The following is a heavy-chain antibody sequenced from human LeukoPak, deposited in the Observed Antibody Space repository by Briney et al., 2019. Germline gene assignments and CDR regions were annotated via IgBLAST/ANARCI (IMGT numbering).Heavy chain of an antibody. CDR2: VSYTGNT. Sequence: PSETLSLTCTVSGGSINSTNYYWGWLRLPPGKGQEWIGSVSYTGNTFYKLSLKSRLTISVDTSKNQFSLELSSVTAADTALYFCARQSYGGSGSYHWFDPWGQGTLVTVSS. CDR3: ARQSYGGSGSYHWFDP. D-gene: IGHD3-10*01. V-gene: IGHV4-39*01. J-gene: IGHJ5*02. CDR1: GGSINSTNYY.